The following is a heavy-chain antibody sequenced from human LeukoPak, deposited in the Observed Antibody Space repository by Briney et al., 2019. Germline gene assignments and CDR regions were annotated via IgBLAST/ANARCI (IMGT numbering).Heavy chain of an antibody. Sequence: ASVEVSCKASGYTFTGYYMHWVRQAPGQGLEWMGWINPNSGGTNYAQKFQGRVTMTRDTSISTAYMELSRLRSDDTGVYYCARSSDILTGYFGYYYYGMDVWGQGTTVTVSS. CDR2: INPNSGGT. CDR1: GYTFTGYY. D-gene: IGHD3-9*01. J-gene: IGHJ6*02. CDR3: ARSSDILTGYFGYYYYGMDV. V-gene: IGHV1-2*02.